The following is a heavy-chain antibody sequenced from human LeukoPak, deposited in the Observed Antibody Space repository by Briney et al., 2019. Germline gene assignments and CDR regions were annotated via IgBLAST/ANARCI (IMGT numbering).Heavy chain of an antibody. Sequence: SETLSLTCAVYGGSFSGYYWSWIRQPPGKGLEWIGEINHSGSTNYNPSLKSRVTIPVDTSKNQFSLKLGSVTAADTAVYYCARDTAIGATQGWGQGTLVTVSS. CDR1: GGSFSGYY. CDR3: ARDTAIGATQG. J-gene: IGHJ4*02. CDR2: INHSGST. D-gene: IGHD5-18*01. V-gene: IGHV4-34*01.